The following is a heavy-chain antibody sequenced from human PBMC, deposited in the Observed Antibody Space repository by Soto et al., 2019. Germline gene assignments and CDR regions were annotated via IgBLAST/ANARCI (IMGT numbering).Heavy chain of an antibody. Sequence: GGSLRLSCAASGFTFSSYSMNWVRQAPGKGLEWVSSISSSSSYIYYADSVKGRFTISRDNAKNSLYLQMNSLRAEDTAVYYCARSIAVAGTSDYWGQGTLVTVSS. CDR3: ARSIAVAGTSDY. V-gene: IGHV3-21*01. CDR1: GFTFSSYS. D-gene: IGHD6-19*01. CDR2: ISSSSSYI. J-gene: IGHJ4*02.